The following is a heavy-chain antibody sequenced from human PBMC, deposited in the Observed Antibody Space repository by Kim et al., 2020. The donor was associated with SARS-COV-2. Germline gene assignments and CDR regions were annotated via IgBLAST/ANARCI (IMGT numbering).Heavy chain of an antibody. CDR3: ARLLSGGNGGVDY. J-gene: IGHJ4*02. D-gene: IGHD7-27*01. Sequence: YSPSVQGQVTISADKSISTAYLQWSSLKAADTAMYYGARLLSGGNGGVDYWGQGTLVTVSS. V-gene: IGHV5-51*01.